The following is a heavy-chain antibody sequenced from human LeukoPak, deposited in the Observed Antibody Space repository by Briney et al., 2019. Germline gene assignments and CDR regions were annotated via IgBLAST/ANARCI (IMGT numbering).Heavy chain of an antibody. V-gene: IGHV3-66*01. CDR1: GFTVSSNY. CDR2: IYSGGTT. Sequence: PGGSLRLSCAASGFTVSSNYMSWVRQAPGKGLEWVSVIYSGGTTYYADSVKDRFTISRDNSKNALYLQMNSLRAEDTAVYYCARDSSNYDSSGYYRPMDVWGQGTTVTVSS. D-gene: IGHD3-22*01. CDR3: ARDSSNYDSSGYYRPMDV. J-gene: IGHJ6*02.